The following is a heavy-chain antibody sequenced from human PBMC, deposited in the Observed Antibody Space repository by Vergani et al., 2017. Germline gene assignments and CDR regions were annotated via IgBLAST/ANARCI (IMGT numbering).Heavy chain of an antibody. CDR1: GFTFSSYW. J-gene: IGHJ3*02. D-gene: IGHD6-13*01. CDR3: ARVSRWAAGNAFDI. CDR2: IKQDGSEK. Sequence: EVQLVESGGGLVQPGGSLRLSCAASGFTFSSYWMSWVRQAPGKGLEWAANIKQDGSEKYYVDSVKGRFTISRDNAKNSLYLQMNSLRAEDTAVYYCARVSRWAAGNAFDIWGQGTMVTVSS. V-gene: IGHV3-7*01.